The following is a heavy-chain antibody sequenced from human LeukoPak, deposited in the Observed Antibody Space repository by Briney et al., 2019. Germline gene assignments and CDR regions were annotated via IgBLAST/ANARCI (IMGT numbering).Heavy chain of an antibody. V-gene: IGHV1-8*01. CDR1: GYTFTSYD. Sequence: ASVKVSCKASGYTFTSYDINWVRRATGQGLEWMGWMNPNSGNTGYAQKFQGRVTMTRNTSISTAYMELSSLRSEDTAVYYCARGVGTTLYYYYYYYMDAWGKGTTVAVSS. J-gene: IGHJ6*03. CDR3: ARGVGTTLYYYYYYYMDA. D-gene: IGHD1-14*01. CDR2: MNPNSGNT.